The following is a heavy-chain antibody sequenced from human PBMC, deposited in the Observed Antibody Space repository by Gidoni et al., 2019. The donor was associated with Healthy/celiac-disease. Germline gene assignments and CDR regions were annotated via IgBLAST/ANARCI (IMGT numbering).Heavy chain of an antibody. V-gene: IGHV4-31*03. Sequence: QVQLQESGPGLVKPSQTLSLTCTVSGGSISSGGSYWSWIRQHPGKGLEWMGYIYYSGSTYYNPSLKSRVTISVDTSKNQFSLKLSSVTAADTAVYYCARDRGSAMADYWGQGTLVTVSS. CDR2: IYYSGST. J-gene: IGHJ4*02. D-gene: IGHD5-18*01. CDR1: GGSISSGGSY. CDR3: ARDRGSAMADY.